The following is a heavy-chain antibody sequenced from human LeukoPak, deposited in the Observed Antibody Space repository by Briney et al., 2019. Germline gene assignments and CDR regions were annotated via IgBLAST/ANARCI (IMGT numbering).Heavy chain of an antibody. CDR2: IYHSGST. CDR3: ARDMGTGMAAAFDL. CDR1: GGSLRSYY. J-gene: IGHJ4*02. V-gene: IGHV4-4*07. D-gene: IGHD6-13*01. Sequence: SETLSLTCTVSGGSLRSYYWSWIRQPAGKELEWIGRIYHSGSTNENPSLKSRVTMSVDTSKNQFSLRLSSVTAADTAVYYCARDMGTGMAAAFDLWGQGTLVTVSS.